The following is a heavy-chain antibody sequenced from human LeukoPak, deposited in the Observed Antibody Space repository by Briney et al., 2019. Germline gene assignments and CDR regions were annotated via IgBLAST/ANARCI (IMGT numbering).Heavy chain of an antibody. D-gene: IGHD4/OR15-4a*01. CDR3: ARDGAARYYYYYYMDV. J-gene: IGHJ6*03. V-gene: IGHV1-2*02. CDR2: INPNSGGT. Sequence: ASVKVSCKASGYTFTGYYMHWVRQAPGQGLEWMGWINPNSGGTNYAQKFQGGVTMTRDTSISTAYMELSRLRSDDTAVYYCARDGAARYYYYYYMDVWGKGTTVTISS. CDR1: GYTFTGYY.